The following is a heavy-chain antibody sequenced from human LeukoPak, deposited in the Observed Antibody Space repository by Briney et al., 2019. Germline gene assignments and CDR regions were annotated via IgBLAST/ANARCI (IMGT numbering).Heavy chain of an antibody. J-gene: IGHJ3*02. Sequence: SETLSLTCAVYGGSFSGYYWSWIRQPPGKGLEWIGEINHSGSTNYNPSLKSRVTISVDTSKNQFSLKLSSVTAADTAVYYCERYYYCSSTSCYVIDAFDIWGQGTMVPSLQ. D-gene: IGHD2-2*01. CDR1: GGSFSGYY. V-gene: IGHV4-34*01. CDR2: INHSGST. CDR3: ERYYYCSSTSCYVIDAFDI.